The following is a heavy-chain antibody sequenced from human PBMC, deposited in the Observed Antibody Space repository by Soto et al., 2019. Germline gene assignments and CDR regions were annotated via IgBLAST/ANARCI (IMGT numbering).Heavy chain of an antibody. CDR3: AHRILRTVFGLVTTTAIYFDF. V-gene: IGHV2-5*02. CDR1: GFSLTTSGVG. Sequence: QITLNESGPTVVKPAETLTLTCTFSGFSLTTSGVGVGWIRQSPGKAPEWLALIYGDDDKRYSASLNSRLTITKDTSKNQVVLTMASVDPADTATYYCAHRILRTVFGLVTTTAIYFDFWGQGTPVVVSS. J-gene: IGHJ4*02. D-gene: IGHD3-3*01. CDR2: IYGDDDK.